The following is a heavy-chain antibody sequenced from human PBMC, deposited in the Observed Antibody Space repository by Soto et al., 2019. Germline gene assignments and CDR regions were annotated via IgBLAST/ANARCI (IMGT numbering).Heavy chain of an antibody. CDR3: ARGGSGRYEDVDY. J-gene: IGHJ4*02. D-gene: IGHD6-19*01. V-gene: IGHV3-21*01. Sequence: EVQLVESGGGLVKPGGSLRLSCAASGFTFSRYSMNWVRQAPGKGLEWVSSISTRSSYIHYADSVKGRFTISRDNAKNSMYLQMNSLRAEDTAVYYCARGGSGRYEDVDYWGQGTLVTVSS. CDR1: GFTFSRYS. CDR2: ISTRSSYI.